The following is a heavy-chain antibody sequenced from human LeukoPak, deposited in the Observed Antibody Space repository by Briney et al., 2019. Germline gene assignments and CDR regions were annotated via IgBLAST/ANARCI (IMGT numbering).Heavy chain of an antibody. CDR3: AKEIYYDSSAFFDY. Sequence: PGGSLRLSRAAPGFSFRSYGIHWVRQAPGKGLEWVAVIGSDGSKKYYADSVKGRFTTSRDNSKNTLYLQINSLRTEDTAMYFRAKEIYYDSSAFFDYWGQGTMVTVSS. V-gene: IGHV3-30*18. CDR1: GFSFRSYG. D-gene: IGHD3-22*01. J-gene: IGHJ4*02. CDR2: IGSDGSKK.